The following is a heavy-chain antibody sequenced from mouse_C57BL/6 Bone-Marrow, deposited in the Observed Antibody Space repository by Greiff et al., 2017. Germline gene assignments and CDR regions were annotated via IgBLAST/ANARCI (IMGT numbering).Heavy chain of an antibody. Sequence: QVHVKQSGAELVRPGTSVKVSCKASGYAFTNYLIEWVKQRPGQGLEWIGVINPGSGGTNYNEKFKGKATLTADKSSSTAYMQLSSLTSEDSAVYFCARGCPYYYAMDYWGQGTSVTVSS. CDR2: INPGSGGT. CDR1: GYAFTNYL. V-gene: IGHV1-54*01. J-gene: IGHJ4*01. CDR3: ARGCPYYYAMDY.